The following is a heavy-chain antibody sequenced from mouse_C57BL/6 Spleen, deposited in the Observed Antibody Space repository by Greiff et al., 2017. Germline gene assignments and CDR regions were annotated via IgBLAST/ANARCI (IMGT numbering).Heavy chain of an antibody. CDR2: IDPANGNT. CDR1: GFNIKNTY. V-gene: IGHV14-3*01. CDR3: ARDGYEGDWYFDV. Sequence: VQLQQSVAELVRPGASVKLSCTASGFNIKNTYMHWVKQRPEQGLEWIGRIDPANGNTKYAPKFQGKATITADTSSNTTYLQLSSLTSEGTPIYYCARDGYEGDWYFDVWGTGTTVTVSS. J-gene: IGHJ1*03. D-gene: IGHD2-2*01.